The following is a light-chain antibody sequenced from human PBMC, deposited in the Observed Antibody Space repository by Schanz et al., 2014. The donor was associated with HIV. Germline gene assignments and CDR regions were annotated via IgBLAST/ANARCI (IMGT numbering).Light chain of an antibody. CDR2: KAS. V-gene: IGKV1-5*03. J-gene: IGKJ2*01. CDR1: QTITDS. CDR3: HQYNSYSGT. Sequence: DIQMTQSPSSLSASVGDRVTLTCRASQTITDSLAWYQQKPGKAPKLVIYKASSLESGVPSRFSGSGSGTEFTLTISSLQPDDFATYYCHQYNSYSGTFGQGTKLEIK.